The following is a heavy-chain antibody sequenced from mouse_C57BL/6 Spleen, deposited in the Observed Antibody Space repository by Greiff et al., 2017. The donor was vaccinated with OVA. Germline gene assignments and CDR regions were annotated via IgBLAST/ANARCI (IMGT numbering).Heavy chain of an antibody. CDR2: IDPETGGT. CDR3: TRKRLRHAMDY. Sequence: VQLQQSGAELVRPGASVTLSCKASGYTFTDYEMHWVKQTPVHGLEWIGAIDPETGGTAYNQKFKGKAILTADKSSSTAYMELRSLTSEDSAVYYCTRKRLRHAMDYWGQGTSVTVSS. CDR1: GYTFTDYE. J-gene: IGHJ4*01. D-gene: IGHD2-4*01. V-gene: IGHV1-15*01.